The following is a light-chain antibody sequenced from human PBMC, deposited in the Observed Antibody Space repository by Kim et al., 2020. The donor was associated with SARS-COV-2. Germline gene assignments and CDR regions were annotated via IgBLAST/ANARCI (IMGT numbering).Light chain of an antibody. CDR1: KLGDKD. Sequence: QGTTAITTAAGGKLGDKDCCWYQQKPGQSPGLVIYQDSKRPSGIPERFSGSNSGNTATLTISGTQAMDEADYYCQAWDSSSVVFGGGTQLTVL. CDR2: QDS. J-gene: IGLJ2*01. CDR3: QAWDSSSVV. V-gene: IGLV3-1*01.